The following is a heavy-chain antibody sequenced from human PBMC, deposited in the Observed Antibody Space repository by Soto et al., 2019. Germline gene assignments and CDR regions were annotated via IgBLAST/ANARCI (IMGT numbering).Heavy chain of an antibody. CDR2: IIPIFGTA. CDR3: ARLGIAVAGQQVDY. CDR1: GGTFSSYA. J-gene: IGHJ4*02. D-gene: IGHD6-19*01. Sequence: ASVKVSCKASGGTFSSYAISWVRQAPGQGLEWMGGIIPIFGTANYAQKFQGRVTITADESTSTAYMELSSLRSEDTAVYYCARLGIAVAGQQVDYWGQGTLVTVSS. V-gene: IGHV1-69*13.